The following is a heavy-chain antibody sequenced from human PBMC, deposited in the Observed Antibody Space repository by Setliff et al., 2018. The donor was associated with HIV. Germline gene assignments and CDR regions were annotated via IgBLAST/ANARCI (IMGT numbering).Heavy chain of an antibody. CDR2: ISAYTGHT. D-gene: IGHD6-19*01. Sequence: ASVKVSCKASGYSFINYGISWVRQAPGQGPEWMGWISAYTGHTDCAPRLLGRVTMTTDTSTSTAYMELRSLRSDDTAVYFCARLGSGWSDSYYYAMDIWGQGTTVTVSS. J-gene: IGHJ6*02. CDR1: GYSFINYG. CDR3: ARLGSGWSDSYYYAMDI. V-gene: IGHV1-18*01.